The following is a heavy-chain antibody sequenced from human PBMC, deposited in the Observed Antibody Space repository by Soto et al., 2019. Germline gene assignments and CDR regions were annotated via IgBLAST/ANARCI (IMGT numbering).Heavy chain of an antibody. J-gene: IGHJ4*02. CDR1: GFSFSNYA. V-gene: IGHV3-23*01. Sequence: GGSLRLSCAASGFSFSNYAMNWVRQAPGKRPEWVSLITSSGDYTYDADSVKGRFTISRDNSKNTLYLQMNSLRAEDTAIYYCAKRSRNAREGYYFDYWGQGTLVTVSS. CDR2: ITSSGDYT. CDR3: AKRSRNAREGYYFDY.